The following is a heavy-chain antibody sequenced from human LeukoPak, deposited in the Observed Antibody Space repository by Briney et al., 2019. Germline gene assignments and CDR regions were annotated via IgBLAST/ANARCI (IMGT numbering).Heavy chain of an antibody. V-gene: IGHV3-21*01. CDR2: FGTRSTSI. Sequence: GGPLGLSCTASGFTFSGYSMNWIRQAPGKGLEWVSSFGTRSTSIYHAGSVKGRFAISRDNAKNSLYLQMNSLRAEDTALYYCAREVSEGFDFWGQGTLVTVSS. CDR1: GFTFSGYS. J-gene: IGHJ4*02. D-gene: IGHD3-22*01. CDR3: AREVSEGFDF.